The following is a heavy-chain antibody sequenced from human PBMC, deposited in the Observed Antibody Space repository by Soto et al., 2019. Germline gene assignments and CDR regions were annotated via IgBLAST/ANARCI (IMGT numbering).Heavy chain of an antibody. Sequence: GSLRLSCAASGFTFSNYAMSWVRQAPGKGLEWVSAFSGSGDSTFYADSVKGRFTVSRDNSKKTLYPQLNSLRDEDTAVYYCARDAGELPVVTVGVFVFWGRGTLVTVSS. CDR1: GFTFSNYA. CDR3: ARDAGELPVVTVGVFVF. D-gene: IGHD3-22*01. J-gene: IGHJ4*02. CDR2: FSGSGDST. V-gene: IGHV3-23*01.